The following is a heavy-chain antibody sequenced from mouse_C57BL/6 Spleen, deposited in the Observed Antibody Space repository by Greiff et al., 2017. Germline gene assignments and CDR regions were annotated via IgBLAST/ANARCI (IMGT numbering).Heavy chain of an antibody. J-gene: IGHJ2*01. V-gene: IGHV1-63*01. CDR2: IYPGGGYT. CDR1: GYTFTNYW. D-gene: IGHD1-1*01. CDR3: AREGSTVRSFDY. Sequence: VQLQQSGAELVRPGTSVKMSCKASGYTFTNYWIGWAKQRPGHGLERIGDIYPGGGYTNYNEKFKGKATLTADKSSSTAYMQFSSLTSEDSAIYYCAREGSTVRSFDYWGQGTTLTVSS.